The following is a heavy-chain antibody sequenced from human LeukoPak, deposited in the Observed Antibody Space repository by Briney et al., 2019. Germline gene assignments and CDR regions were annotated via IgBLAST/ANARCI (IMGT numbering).Heavy chain of an antibody. J-gene: IGHJ4*02. CDR1: GYSFARYG. CDR3: AKDQGWCSGGNCYPHY. D-gene: IGHD2-15*01. Sequence: ASVKVSCKASGYSFARYGITWVRQAPGQGLEWMGWITAYNGDTKSVQKFQGRLTMTTDASTSTANMELKSLRPDDTAVYYCAKDQGWCSGGNCYPHYWGQGTLVTVSS. V-gene: IGHV1-18*01. CDR2: ITAYNGDT.